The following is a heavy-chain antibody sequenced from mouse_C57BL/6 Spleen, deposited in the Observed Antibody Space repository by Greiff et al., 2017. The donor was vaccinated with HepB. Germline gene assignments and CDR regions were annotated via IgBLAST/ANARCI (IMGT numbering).Heavy chain of an antibody. CDR1: GYTFTSYW. CDR2: IDPSDSYT. Sequence: VQLQQPGAELVKPGASVKLSCKASGYTFTSYWMQWVKQRPGQGLEWIGEIDPSDSYTNYNQKFKGKATLTVDTSSSTAYMQLSSLTSEDSAVYYCARRFTTVYFDYWGQGTTLTVSS. V-gene: IGHV1-50*01. CDR3: ARRFTTVYFDY. J-gene: IGHJ2*01. D-gene: IGHD1-1*01.